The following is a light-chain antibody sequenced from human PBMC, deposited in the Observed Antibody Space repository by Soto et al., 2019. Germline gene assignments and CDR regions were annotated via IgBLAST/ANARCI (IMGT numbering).Light chain of an antibody. Sequence: QSALTQPASVSGSPGQSITISCTGTNSDIGSDNYVSWYQHHPGKAPKLIIYEVSDRPSGVSRRFSGSKSGNTASLTISGLQAEDEADYYGSSYTSSGTLFGTGTKLTVL. J-gene: IGLJ1*01. CDR1: NSDIGSDNY. V-gene: IGLV2-14*01. CDR2: EVS. CDR3: SSYTSSGTL.